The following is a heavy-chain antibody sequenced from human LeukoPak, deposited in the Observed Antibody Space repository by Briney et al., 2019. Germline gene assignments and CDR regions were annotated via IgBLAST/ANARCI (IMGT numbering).Heavy chain of an antibody. Sequence: QSGGSLRLSCGASGFTFSSNGMHWVRQAPGKELEWVAYVRYDGGNIHYTHSVEGRFTISRDNAKNSLYLQMNSLRAEDTAVYYCIRDNDAWAFDIWGQGTMVTVSS. J-gene: IGHJ3*02. CDR1: GFTFSSNG. CDR2: VRYDGGNI. CDR3: IRDNDAWAFDI. V-gene: IGHV3-30*02. D-gene: IGHD1-1*01.